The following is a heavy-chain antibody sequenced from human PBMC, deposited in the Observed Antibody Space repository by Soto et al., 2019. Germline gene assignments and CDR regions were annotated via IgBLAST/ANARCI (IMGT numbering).Heavy chain of an antibody. CDR3: ARVYCSGGGCYGIDY. D-gene: IGHD2-15*01. CDR2: INPSGDT. CDR1: GDTFTSYY. J-gene: IGHJ4*02. Sequence: QVQLVQSGAEVKKPGASVKISCKASGDTFTSYYMHWVRQAPGQGLEWMGIINPSGDTSYAQKFQGRVPMTRDPSTSTVYMELSSLRSEDTAVYYCARVYCSGGGCYGIDYWGQGTLVTVSS. V-gene: IGHV1-46*01.